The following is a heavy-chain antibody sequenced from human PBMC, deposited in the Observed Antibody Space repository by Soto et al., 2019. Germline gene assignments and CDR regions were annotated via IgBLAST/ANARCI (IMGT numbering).Heavy chain of an antibody. V-gene: IGHV3-21*01. CDR1: GFTFSSYS. J-gene: IGHJ2*01. CDR2: ISSSSSYI. D-gene: IGHD6-6*01. CDR3: ATEYSSSSSGVYFDL. Sequence: EVQLVESGGGLVKPGGSLRLSCAASGFTFSSYSMNWVRQAPGKGLEWVSSISSSSSYIYYADSVKGRFTISRDNAKNSLYLQMNSLRAEDTAVYYCATEYSSSSSGVYFDLWGRGTLVTVSS.